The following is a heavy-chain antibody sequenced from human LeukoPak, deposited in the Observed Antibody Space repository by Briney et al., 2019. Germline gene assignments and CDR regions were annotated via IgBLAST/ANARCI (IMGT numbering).Heavy chain of an antibody. Sequence: GGSLRLSCAASGFTFSSYAMHWVRQAPGKGLEWVAVISYDGSNKYYADSVKGRFTISRDNSKNTLYLQMNSLRAEDTAVYYCAKVLFIDVWGAPGFDYWGQGTLVTVSS. D-gene: IGHD3-16*01. CDR2: ISYDGSNK. J-gene: IGHJ4*02. V-gene: IGHV3-30-3*01. CDR3: AKVLFIDVWGAPGFDY. CDR1: GFTFSSYA.